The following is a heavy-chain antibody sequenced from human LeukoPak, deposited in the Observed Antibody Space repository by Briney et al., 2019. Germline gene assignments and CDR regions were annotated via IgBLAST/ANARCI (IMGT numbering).Heavy chain of an antibody. V-gene: IGHV4-4*07. CDR3: ARENSGSYREFDY. D-gene: IGHD1-26*01. J-gene: IGHJ4*02. Sequence: SETLSLTCTVSGGSISSYYWTWIRQPAGKGLEWIGRIYPSGSTNYNPSPKSRVTMSVDTSKNQFSLKLGSVTAADTAVYYCARENSGSYREFDYWGQGTLVTVSS. CDR2: IYPSGST. CDR1: GGSISSYY.